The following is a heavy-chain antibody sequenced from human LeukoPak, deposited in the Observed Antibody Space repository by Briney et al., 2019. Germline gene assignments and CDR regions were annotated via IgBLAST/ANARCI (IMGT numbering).Heavy chain of an antibody. CDR2: IYYSGST. CDR3: ARDGYDSSGYYPYYYYYYGMDV. CDR1: GGSVSSGSYY. V-gene: IGHV4-61*01. Sequence: SETLSLTCTVSGGSVSSGSYYWGWIRQPPGKGLEWIGYIYYSGSTNYNPSLKSRVTISVDTSKNQFSLKLSSVTAADTAVYYCARDGYDSSGYYPYYYYYYGMDVWGQGTTVTVSS. J-gene: IGHJ6*02. D-gene: IGHD3-22*01.